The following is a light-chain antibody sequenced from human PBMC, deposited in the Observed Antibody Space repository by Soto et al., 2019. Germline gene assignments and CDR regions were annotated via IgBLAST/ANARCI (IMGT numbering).Light chain of an antibody. CDR1: SSDVGGYNY. J-gene: IGLJ1*01. Sequence: QSALTLPASVSGSPGQSITISCTGTSSDVGGYNYVSWYQQHPGKAPKLMIYDVSKRPSGVPDRFSGSKSGNMASLTISGLQAEDEADYYCCSYAGSYTYVFGTGTKVTVL. CDR2: DVS. CDR3: CSYAGSYTYV. V-gene: IGLV2-11*01.